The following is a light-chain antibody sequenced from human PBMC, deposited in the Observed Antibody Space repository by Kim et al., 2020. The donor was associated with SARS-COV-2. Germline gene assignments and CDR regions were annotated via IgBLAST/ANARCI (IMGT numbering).Light chain of an antibody. CDR3: QQYNNWPRT. V-gene: IGKV3-15*01. CDR1: QDVCFN. CDR2: AAS. J-gene: IGKJ2*01. Sequence: EIVMTQSPATLSASPGERAILSCRAIQDVCFNLAWYQHKPGQAPRLLIYAASIRATGTPARFSGSGSRTDFTLTINSLQSEDFAVYYCQQYNNWPRTFGQGTKLEI.